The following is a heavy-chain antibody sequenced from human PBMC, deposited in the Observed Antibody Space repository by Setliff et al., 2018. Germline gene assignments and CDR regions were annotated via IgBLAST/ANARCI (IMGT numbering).Heavy chain of an antibody. J-gene: IGHJ4*02. Sequence: GGSLRLSCTASGFTFGDYAMSWVRQAPGKGLEWVANIKQDGSEKYYVDSVKGRFTISRDNAKNSLYLQTTSLRAEDPAVYYCASDGGDYRGQGPLVTVSS. CDR1: GFTFGDYA. CDR2: IKQDGSEK. V-gene: IGHV3-7*01. CDR3: ASDGGDY.